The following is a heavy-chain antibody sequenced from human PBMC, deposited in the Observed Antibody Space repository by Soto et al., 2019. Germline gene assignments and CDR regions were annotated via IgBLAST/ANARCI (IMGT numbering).Heavy chain of an antibody. D-gene: IGHD3-22*01. CDR3: ATTGIVVVNNWFDP. CDR1: GYTLTELS. CDR2: FDPEDGET. J-gene: IGHJ5*02. V-gene: IGHV1-24*01. Sequence: ASVEVSCKVSGYTLTELSMHWVRQAPGKGLEWMGGFDPEDGETIYAQKFQGRVTMTEDTSTDTAYMELSSLRSEDTAVYYCATTGIVVVNNWFDPWGQGTLVTVSS.